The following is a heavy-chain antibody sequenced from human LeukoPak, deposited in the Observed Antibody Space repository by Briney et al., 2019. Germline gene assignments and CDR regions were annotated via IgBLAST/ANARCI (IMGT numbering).Heavy chain of an antibody. CDR2: INIGGTNT. Sequence: AESLRLSCVASRFISNDYYTSWNRQPPEKGLEWLSYINIGGTNTHYADSVKGRFTISRDNAKKSLYLEMNNLRAEDTAVYYCATDGAGFDTWGQGVLVTVSS. CDR3: ATDGAGFDT. CDR1: RFISNDYY. J-gene: IGHJ5*02. V-gene: IGHV3-11*01.